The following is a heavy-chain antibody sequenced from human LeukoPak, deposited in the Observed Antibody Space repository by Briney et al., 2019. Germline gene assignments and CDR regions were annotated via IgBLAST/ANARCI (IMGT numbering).Heavy chain of an antibody. D-gene: IGHD2-2*01. CDR2: ISGSGGST. CDR1: GFTFSDAW. V-gene: IGHV3-23*01. J-gene: IGHJ3*02. Sequence: GGSLRLSCVGSGFTFSDAWMSWVRQAPGKGLEWVSAISGSGGSTYYADSVKGRFTISRDNSKNTLYLQMNSLRAEDTAVYYCAKDIQDIVVVPAAIRGHDAFDIWGQGTMVTVSS. CDR3: AKDIQDIVVVPAAIRGHDAFDI.